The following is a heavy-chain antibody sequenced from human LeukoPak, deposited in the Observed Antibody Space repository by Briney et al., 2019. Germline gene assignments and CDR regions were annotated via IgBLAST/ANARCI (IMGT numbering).Heavy chain of an antibody. J-gene: IGHJ5*02. D-gene: IGHD3-9*01. CDR3: ARQSASYYDIFFDP. Sequence: SETLSLTCTVSGGSISSYYWSWIRQPPGKGLEWIGYIYYSGSTNYNPSLKSRATISIDTSKNQFSLNLSSVTAADTAVYYCARQSASYYDIFFDPWGQGTLVTVSS. CDR2: IYYSGST. CDR1: GGSISSYY. V-gene: IGHV4-59*08.